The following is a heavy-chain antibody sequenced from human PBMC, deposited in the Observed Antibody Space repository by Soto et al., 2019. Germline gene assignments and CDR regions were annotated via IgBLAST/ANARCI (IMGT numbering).Heavy chain of an antibody. Sequence: GGSLRLSCAASGFTFSSYWMSWVRQAPGKGLEWVANIKQDGSEKYYVDSVKGRFTVSRDNSKNTLYLQMNSLRAEDTAVYYCARVVDYCDPYYYYGMDVRAQRTTVTVSS. V-gene: IGHV3-7*01. CDR1: GFTFSSYW. J-gene: IGHJ6*02. CDR3: ARVVDYCDPYYYYGMDV. CDR2: IKQDGSEK. D-gene: IGHD3-22*01.